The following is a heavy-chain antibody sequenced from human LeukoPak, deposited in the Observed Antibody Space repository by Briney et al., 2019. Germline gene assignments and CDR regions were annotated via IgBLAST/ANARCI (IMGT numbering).Heavy chain of an antibody. D-gene: IGHD5-12*01. CDR2: IYYSGST. CDR3: ARGYSGYDYFDS. J-gene: IGHJ4*02. CDR1: GGSIRSYY. V-gene: IGHV4-59*01. Sequence: SVTLSLTCTLSGGSIRSYYWRWIRQPPGKGLVWIGYIYYSGSTIYNASLKSRVTISVDTSKNQSSLKLSSVTAADTAVYYCARGYSGYDYFDSWGQGTLVSVSS.